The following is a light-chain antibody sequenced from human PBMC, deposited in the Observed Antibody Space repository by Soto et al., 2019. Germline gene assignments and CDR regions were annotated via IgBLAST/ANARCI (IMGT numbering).Light chain of an antibody. CDR3: QQYGSSPWT. V-gene: IGKV3-20*01. CDR1: QSVSRNY. Sequence: EMVMTQSPATLSVSPGERAALSCRASQSVSRNYLAWYQQTAGQAPGPLIYGASSRAAGTPDRFTGSGSGTDFTVSIDRLEPEDFAVYHCQQYGSSPWTFGQGTKVDIK. CDR2: GAS. J-gene: IGKJ1*01.